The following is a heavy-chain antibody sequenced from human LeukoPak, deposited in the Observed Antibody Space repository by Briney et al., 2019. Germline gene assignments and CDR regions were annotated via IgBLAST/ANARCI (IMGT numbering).Heavy chain of an antibody. CDR2: IYYSGST. Sequence: SETLSLTCTVSGGSISSYYWSWIRQPPGKGLEWIGYIYYSGSTNYNPSLKSRVTISVDTSKNQFSLKLSSVTAADTAVYYCARGPTYYDFWSGYYDYWGQGTLVTVSS. D-gene: IGHD3-3*01. CDR1: GGSISSYY. V-gene: IGHV4-59*01. J-gene: IGHJ4*02. CDR3: ARGPTYYDFWSGYYDY.